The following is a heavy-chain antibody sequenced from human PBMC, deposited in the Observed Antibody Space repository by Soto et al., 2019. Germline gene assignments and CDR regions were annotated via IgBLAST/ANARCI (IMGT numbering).Heavy chain of an antibody. D-gene: IGHD3-22*01. Sequence: SVKVPCKSSGGTFSSYAITWVRQAPGQGLEWMGGIIPIFGTANYAQKFQARVTITADESTSTAYMELSSLRSEDTAVYYCARDRGPSSDYTTNWFDPWGQGTLVTVSS. CDR3: ARDRGPSSDYTTNWFDP. J-gene: IGHJ5*02. CDR2: IIPIFGTA. V-gene: IGHV1-69*13. CDR1: GGTFSSYA.